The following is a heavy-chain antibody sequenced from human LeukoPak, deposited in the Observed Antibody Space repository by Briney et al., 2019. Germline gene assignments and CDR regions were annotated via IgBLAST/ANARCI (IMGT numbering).Heavy chain of an antibody. V-gene: IGHV1-2*02. CDR2: INPNSGGT. CDR1: GYTFTGYY. CDR3: ARVAWSSHDASDI. J-gene: IGHJ3*02. Sequence: ASVKVSCKASGYTFTGYYMHWVRQAPGQGLEWMGWINPNSGGTNYAQKFQGRVTMTRDTSISTAYMELSRLRSDDTAVYYCARVAWSSHDASDIWGQGTMVTVSS. D-gene: IGHD6-13*01.